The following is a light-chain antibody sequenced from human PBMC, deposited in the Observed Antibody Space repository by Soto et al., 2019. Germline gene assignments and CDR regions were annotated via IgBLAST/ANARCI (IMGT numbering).Light chain of an antibody. CDR2: DAS. CDR3: QQYDNLPPYT. J-gene: IGKJ2*01. CDR1: QDISNY. Sequence: DIQMTQSPSSLSASVGDRVTITCQASQDISNYLNWYQQKPGKAPKLLIYDASNLETGVASRFSGSGSGTDFTFTISSLQPEDIATYHCQQYDNLPPYTFGQGTKLEIK. V-gene: IGKV1-33*01.